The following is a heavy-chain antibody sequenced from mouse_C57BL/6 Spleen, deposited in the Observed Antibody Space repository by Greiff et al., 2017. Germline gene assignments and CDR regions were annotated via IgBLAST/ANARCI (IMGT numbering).Heavy chain of an antibody. D-gene: IGHD2-3*01. Sequence: EVQVVESGGGLVQPGGSLSLSCAASGFTFTDYYMSWVRQPPGKALEWLGFIRNKANGYTTEYSASVKGRFTISRDNSQSILYLQMNALRAEDSATYYCARLRGYYDFDYWGQGTTLTVSS. CDR3: ARLRGYYDFDY. CDR2: IRNKANGYTT. CDR1: GFTFTDYY. J-gene: IGHJ2*01. V-gene: IGHV7-3*01.